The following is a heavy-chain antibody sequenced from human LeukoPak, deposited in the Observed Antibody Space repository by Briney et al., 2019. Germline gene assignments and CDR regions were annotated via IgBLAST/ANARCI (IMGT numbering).Heavy chain of an antibody. D-gene: IGHD2-2*01. J-gene: IGHJ5*02. CDR1: GYTFTGYY. Sequence: ASVKVSCXASGYTFTGYYMRWVRQAPGQGLEWMGWINPNSGGTNYAQKFQGRVTMTRDTSISTAYMELSRLRSDDTAVYYCATDCSSTSCYLFDPWGQGTLVTVSS. V-gene: IGHV1-2*02. CDR2: INPNSGGT. CDR3: ATDCSSTSCYLFDP.